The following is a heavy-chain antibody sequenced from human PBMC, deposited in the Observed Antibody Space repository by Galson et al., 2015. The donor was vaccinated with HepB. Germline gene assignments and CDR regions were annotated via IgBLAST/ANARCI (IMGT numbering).Heavy chain of an antibody. CDR3: AITKPGARIQLWLRHNWFDP. J-gene: IGHJ5*02. CDR2: ITADKGNT. D-gene: IGHD5-18*01. V-gene: IGHV1-18*01. Sequence: SVKVSCKASGYSLTTYGITWVRQAPGQGLEWMGWITADKGNTNYAEKFQGRVTMTTDTSTSTAYMELRSLRSDDTAVYYCAITKPGARIQLWLRHNWFDPWGQGTLVTVSS. CDR1: GYSLTTYG.